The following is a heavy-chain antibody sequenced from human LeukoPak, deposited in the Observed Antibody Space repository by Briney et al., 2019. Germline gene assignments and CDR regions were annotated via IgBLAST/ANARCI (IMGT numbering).Heavy chain of an antibody. D-gene: IGHD6-19*01. J-gene: IGHJ4*02. CDR3: ASMPGIAVAGPFDY. Sequence: KPSETLSLTCTVSGGSISSYYWSWIRQPPGKGLEWIGYIYYSGSTNYNPSLESRVTISVDTSKNQFSLKLSSVTAADTAVYYCASMPGIAVAGPFDYWGQGTLVTVSS. CDR1: GGSISSYY. V-gene: IGHV4-59*01. CDR2: IYYSGST.